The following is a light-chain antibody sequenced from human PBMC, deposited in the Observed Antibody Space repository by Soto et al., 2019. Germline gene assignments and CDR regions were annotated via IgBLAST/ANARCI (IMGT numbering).Light chain of an antibody. CDR2: EVV. CDR1: SRDIGAYNY. CDR3: CSYADGSIYV. J-gene: IGLJ1*01. Sequence: QFVLTQPASVSGSPGQSISISRSGTSRDIGAYNYVSWYLQHPGKAPKLMIYEVVNRPSGVSNRFSGSKSGNTASLTISGLQAEDEADYYCCSYADGSIYVFGTGTKVTVL. V-gene: IGLV2-14*01.